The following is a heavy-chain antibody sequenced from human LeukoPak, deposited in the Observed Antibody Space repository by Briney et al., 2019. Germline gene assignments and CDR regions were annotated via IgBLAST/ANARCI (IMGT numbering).Heavy chain of an antibody. J-gene: IGHJ4*02. V-gene: IGHV4-59*12. CDR3: AREYYDILTGYFIRWVYHFDY. Sequence: SETLSLTCTVSGASISSYYWSWIREPPGKGLEYIGYMYYSGSTNYNPSLKSRVTISADTSKNQVSLKLSSVTAADTAVYYCAREYYDILTGYFIRWVYHFDYWGQGTLVTVSS. CDR1: GASISSYY. D-gene: IGHD3-9*01. CDR2: MYYSGST.